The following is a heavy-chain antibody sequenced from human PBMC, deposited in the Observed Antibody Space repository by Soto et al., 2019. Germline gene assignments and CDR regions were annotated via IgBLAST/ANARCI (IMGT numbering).Heavy chain of an antibody. CDR1: GYTFTSYY. CDR2: INPSGGST. J-gene: IGHJ3*02. Sequence: QVQLVQSGAEVKKPGASVKVSCKASGYTFTSYYMHWVRQAPGQGLEWMGIINPSGGSTSYAQKFQGRVTMTRDTSTSTVYMELSSLRSEDSAVYYCAIRNWNYDSAFDIWGQGTMVTVSS. V-gene: IGHV1-46*03. CDR3: AIRNWNYDSAFDI. D-gene: IGHD1-7*01.